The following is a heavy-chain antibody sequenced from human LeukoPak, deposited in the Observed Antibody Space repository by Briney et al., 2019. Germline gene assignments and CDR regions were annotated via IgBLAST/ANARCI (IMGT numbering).Heavy chain of an antibody. J-gene: IGHJ6*02. Sequence: GGPLRLSCAASGFTFSSYWMSWVRQAAGNGLEWVANIKQDGSEKYYVDSVKGRFTISRDNAKNSLYLQMNSLRAEDTAVYYCARDPADYSNYDYYYYYYGMDVWGQGTTVTVSS. D-gene: IGHD4-4*01. CDR2: IKQDGSEK. CDR1: GFTFSSYW. V-gene: IGHV3-7*01. CDR3: ARDPADYSNYDYYYYYYGMDV.